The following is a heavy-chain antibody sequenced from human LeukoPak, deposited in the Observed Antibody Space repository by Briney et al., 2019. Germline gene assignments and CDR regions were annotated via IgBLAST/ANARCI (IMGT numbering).Heavy chain of an antibody. Sequence: PGGSLRLSCAASGFTFSSYAMSWVRQAPGKGLEWLSSIRGSGVSTYYADSVKGRFTISRDNSKNTLYLQMDSLRVEDTAVYYCANPEWSLPSYYYYGLDVWGQGTTVTVSS. CDR3: ANPEWSLPSYYYYGLDV. J-gene: IGHJ6*02. D-gene: IGHD3-3*01. V-gene: IGHV3-23*01. CDR2: IRGSGVST. CDR1: GFTFSSYA.